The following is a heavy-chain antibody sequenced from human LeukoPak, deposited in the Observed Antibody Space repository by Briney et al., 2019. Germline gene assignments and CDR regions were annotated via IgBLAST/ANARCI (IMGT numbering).Heavy chain of an antibody. D-gene: IGHD3-16*01. CDR2: IIPIFGTT. CDR3: ARDNDSRDPPHFDY. CDR1: GYTFTSYG. J-gene: IGHJ4*02. Sequence: ASVKVSCKAFGYTFTSYGINWVRQAPGQGLEWMGGIIPIFGTTNYARKFRGRVTLTADKSTRTAYMELSSLRSEDTAVYYCARDNDSRDPPHFDYWGQGTLVTVSS. V-gene: IGHV1-69*06.